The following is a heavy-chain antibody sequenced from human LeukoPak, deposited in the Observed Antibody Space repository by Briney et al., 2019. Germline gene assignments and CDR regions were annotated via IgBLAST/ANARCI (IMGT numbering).Heavy chain of an antibody. D-gene: IGHD5-12*01. CDR3: ARAKYSGYDGVFGY. J-gene: IGHJ4*02. CDR2: IQTSGST. Sequence: SETLSLTCTVSGGSISSYYWTWIRQPAGKGLEWIGRIQTSGSTNYNPSLKSRVTMSVDTSKNQFSLKLSSVTAADTAVYYCARAKYSGYDGVFGYWGQGTLVTVSS. CDR1: GGSISSYY. V-gene: IGHV4-4*07.